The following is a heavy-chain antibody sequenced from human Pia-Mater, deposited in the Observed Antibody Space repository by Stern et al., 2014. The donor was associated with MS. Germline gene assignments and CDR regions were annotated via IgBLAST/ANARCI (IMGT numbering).Heavy chain of an antibody. D-gene: IGHD3-10*01. Sequence: VQLVESGADVKKPGASVKVSCKASGYTFTSYYMHWVRQAPGHGLEWMGIIHPRVGSTSYGQKVQGRVTMTRDTSTSTVYMELSSLRSEDTAVYYCARESSPYGSGRPFRYWGQGTLVTGSS. V-gene: IGHV1-46*01. J-gene: IGHJ4*02. CDR2: IHPRVGST. CDR1: GYTFTSYY. CDR3: ARESSPYGSGRPFRY.